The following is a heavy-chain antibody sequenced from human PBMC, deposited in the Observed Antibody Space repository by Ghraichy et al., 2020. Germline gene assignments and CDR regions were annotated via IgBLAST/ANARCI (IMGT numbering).Heavy chain of an antibody. V-gene: IGHV1-18*01. J-gene: IGHJ6*04. CDR3: ARDRNRVAGTVGSYYYGMDV. Sequence: ASVKVSSKASGYTFTSYGISWVRQAPGQGLEWMGWISAYNGNTNYAQKLQGRVTMTTDTSTSTAYMELRSLRSDDTAVYYCARDRNRVAGTVGSYYYGMDVWGKGTTVTVSS. D-gene: IGHD6-19*01. CDR2: ISAYNGNT. CDR1: GYTFTSYG.